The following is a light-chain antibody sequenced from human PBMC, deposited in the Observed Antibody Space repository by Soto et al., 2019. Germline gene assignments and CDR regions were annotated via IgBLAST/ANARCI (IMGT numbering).Light chain of an antibody. Sequence: FMLTQPHSVSESPGKTVTISCTRSSGSIATNSVQWYQQRPGSAPTTILFEDNQRPSGVPDRFSGSIDSSSNSASLTISGLKTEDEADDYCQSYDTSNPHVIFGGGTKLTVL. CDR2: EDN. V-gene: IGLV6-57*04. J-gene: IGLJ2*01. CDR3: QSYDTSNPHVI. CDR1: SGSIATNS.